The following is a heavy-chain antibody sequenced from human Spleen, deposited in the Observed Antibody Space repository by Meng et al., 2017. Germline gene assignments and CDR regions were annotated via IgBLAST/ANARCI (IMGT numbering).Heavy chain of an antibody. J-gene: IGHJ4*02. CDR3: ARSSFSASPYYFGY. CDR2: IYYSGST. CDR1: GGSVSSGDFY. V-gene: IGHV4-61*08. Sequence: QVHLQESGPGLVGPSETLSLTCTVSGGSVSSGDFYWSWIRQPPGKGLEWIGHIYYSGSTNYNPSLKSRVTISIDTSKNQFSLKLSSVTTADTAVYFCARSSFSASPYYFGYWGLGTLVTVFS. D-gene: IGHD3-3*02.